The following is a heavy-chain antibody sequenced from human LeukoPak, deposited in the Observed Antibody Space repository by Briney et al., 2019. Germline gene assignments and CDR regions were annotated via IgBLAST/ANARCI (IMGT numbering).Heavy chain of an antibody. CDR3: ARVGVVAATD. V-gene: IGHV3-21*01. D-gene: IGHD2-15*01. J-gene: IGHJ4*02. CDR1: GFTFSSYS. CDR2: ISSSSSYI. Sequence: KTGGSLRLSCAASGFTFSSYSMNWVRQAPGKGLEWVSSISSSSSYIYYADSVKGRFTISGDNAKNSLYLQMNSLRAEDTAVYYCARVGVVAATDWGQGTLVTVSS.